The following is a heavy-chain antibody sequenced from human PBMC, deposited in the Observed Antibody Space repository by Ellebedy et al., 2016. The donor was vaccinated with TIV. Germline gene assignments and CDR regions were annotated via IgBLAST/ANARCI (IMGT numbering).Heavy chain of an antibody. Sequence: ASVKVSCKASGYIFTNIFLHWVRQAPGQGLEWVGWINPDSGDAHYARKFQGRVAMTRDTSITTAYLELTNLRSDDTAVYYCARVHLFGWNDKGLDPWGQGTLVTVSS. CDR1: GYIFTNIF. CDR2: INPDSGDA. J-gene: IGHJ5*02. D-gene: IGHD1-1*01. CDR3: ARVHLFGWNDKGLDP. V-gene: IGHV1-2*02.